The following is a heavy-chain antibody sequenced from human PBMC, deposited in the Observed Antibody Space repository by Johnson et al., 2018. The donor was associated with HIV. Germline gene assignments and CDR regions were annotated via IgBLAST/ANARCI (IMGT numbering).Heavy chain of an antibody. J-gene: IGHJ3*02. CDR1: GFTFSSYG. D-gene: IGHD2-2*01. V-gene: IGHV3-33*08. Sequence: VQLVESGGGVVQPGRSLRLSCAASGFTFSSYGLHWVRQAPGKGLQWVAFIRNDGSNEYYADSVKGRFTISRDNSKNTLYLQMNSLRAEDTDWYYCASDGGYVSSTSCFRHWASAFDIWGQGTMVTVSS. CDR2: IRNDGSNE. CDR3: ASDGGYVSSTSCFRHWASAFDI.